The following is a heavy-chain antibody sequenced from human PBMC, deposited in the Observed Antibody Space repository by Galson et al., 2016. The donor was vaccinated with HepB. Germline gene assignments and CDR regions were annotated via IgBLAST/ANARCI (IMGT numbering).Heavy chain of an antibody. D-gene: IGHD3-9*01. CDR3: AGSEYDILTGYYSAF. CDR1: GGSIRSYY. V-gene: IGHV4-59*01. J-gene: IGHJ4*02. CDR2: IHYNGSV. Sequence: SETLSLTCTVSGGSIRSYYWSWIRQPPGKGLEWIGYIHYNGSVNYSPSLKSRVSMSVDTSKKQFSLKLSSLTAADTAVYYCAGSEYDILTGYYSAFWGQGTLVTVSS.